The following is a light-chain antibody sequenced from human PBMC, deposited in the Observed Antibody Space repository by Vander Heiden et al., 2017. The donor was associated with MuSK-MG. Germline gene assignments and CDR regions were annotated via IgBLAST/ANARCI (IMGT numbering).Light chain of an antibody. CDR3: QVWDSSSDHPGV. CDR2: DDS. J-gene: IGLJ2*01. V-gene: IGLV3-21*02. Sequence: YLLTQSPSVSVAPGQTARITCGGNNIGSKSVHWYQQKPGQAPVLVVYDDSDRPSGIPERFSGSNSGNTATLTISRVEGEDEADYYCQVWDSSSDHPGVFGGGTKLTVL. CDR1: NIGSKS.